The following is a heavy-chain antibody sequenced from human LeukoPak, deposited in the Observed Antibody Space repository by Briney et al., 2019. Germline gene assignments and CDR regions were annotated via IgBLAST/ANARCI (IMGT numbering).Heavy chain of an antibody. J-gene: IGHJ4*02. V-gene: IGHV4-39*01. Sequence: PSETLSLTCTVSGGSISSSSYYWGWIRQPPGKGLEWIGSIYYSGSTYYHPSLKSRVTVSVDTSKNQFSLKLSSVTAADTAVYYCARRYCSGGSCYYFDYWGQGTLVTVSS. CDR2: IYYSGST. CDR3: ARRYCSGGSCYYFDY. D-gene: IGHD2-15*01. CDR1: GGSISSSSYY.